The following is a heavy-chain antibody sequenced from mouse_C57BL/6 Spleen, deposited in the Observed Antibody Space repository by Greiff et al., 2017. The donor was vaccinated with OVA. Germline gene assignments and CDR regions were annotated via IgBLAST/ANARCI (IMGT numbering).Heavy chain of an antibody. CDR1: GYTFTSYW. V-gene: IGHV1-64*01. CDR3: AIYYDYDGGYWYFDV. J-gene: IGHJ1*03. Sequence: QVQLQQPGAELVKPGASVKLSCKASGYTFTSYWMHWVKQRPGQGLEWIGMIHPNSGSTNYNEKFKSKATLTVDKSSSTAYMQLSSLTSEDSAVYYCAIYYDYDGGYWYFDVWGTGTTVTVSS. D-gene: IGHD2-4*01. CDR2: IHPNSGST.